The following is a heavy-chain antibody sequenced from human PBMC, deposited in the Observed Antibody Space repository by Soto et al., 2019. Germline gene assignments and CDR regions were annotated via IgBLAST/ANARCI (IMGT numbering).Heavy chain of an antibody. CDR1: GYTFTSYV. J-gene: IGHJ5*02. CDR2: ISAYNGNT. V-gene: IGHV1-18*01. Sequence: ASVKVSCKASGYTFTSYVISWVRQAPGQGLNWRGWISAYNGNTNYAQKLQGRVTMTTDTSTSTAYMELRSLRSDDTAVYYCAREGVCSGGSCYSGGFLWFDPWGQGTLVTVSS. D-gene: IGHD2-15*01. CDR3: AREGVCSGGSCYSGGFLWFDP.